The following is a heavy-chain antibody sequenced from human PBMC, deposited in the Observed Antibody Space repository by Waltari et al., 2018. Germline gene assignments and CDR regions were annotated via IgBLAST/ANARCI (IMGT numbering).Heavy chain of an antibody. J-gene: IGHJ2*01. CDR3: ASSRPFWYFDL. CDR2: IYYSGGT. V-gene: IGHV4-39*01. Sequence: QLQLQESGPGLVKPSETLSLTCTFPAGSISSRSYYWGWFRQPPGKGMEWIGSIYYSGGTYYTPSLTSRVTISVDTSKNQFSLKLSSVTAADTAVYYCASSRPFWYFDLWGRGTLVTVSS. D-gene: IGHD6-6*01. CDR1: AGSISSRSYY.